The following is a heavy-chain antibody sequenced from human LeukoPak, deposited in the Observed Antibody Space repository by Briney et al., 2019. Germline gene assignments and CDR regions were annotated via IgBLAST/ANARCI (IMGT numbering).Heavy chain of an antibody. CDR1: GFTFSSCA. Sequence: GGSLRLSCAASGFTFSSCAMNWVRQAPGKGLEWVSVISGSGGSTHYADSVKGRFTISRDNSKNTLYLQMNSLRAEDTAVYYCATTIGGYNYGPSFDYWGQGTLVTVSS. D-gene: IGHD5-18*01. J-gene: IGHJ4*02. V-gene: IGHV3-23*01. CDR3: ATTIGGYNYGPSFDY. CDR2: ISGSGGST.